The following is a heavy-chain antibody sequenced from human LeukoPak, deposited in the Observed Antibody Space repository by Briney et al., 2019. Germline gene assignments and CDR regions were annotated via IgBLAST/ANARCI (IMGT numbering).Heavy chain of an antibody. V-gene: IGHV4-61*01. CDR2: IYYSGST. CDR3: ARGAQYYYDSSGYCSRIPVVDDWFDP. J-gene: IGHJ5*02. Sequence: SETLSLTCTVSGGSVSSGSYYWSWIRQPPGKGLEWIGYIYYSGSTNYNPSLKSRVTISVDTSKNQFSLKLSSVTAADTAVYYCARGAQYYYDSSGYCSRIPVVDDWFDPWGQGTLVTVSS. D-gene: IGHD3-22*01. CDR1: GGSVSSGSYY.